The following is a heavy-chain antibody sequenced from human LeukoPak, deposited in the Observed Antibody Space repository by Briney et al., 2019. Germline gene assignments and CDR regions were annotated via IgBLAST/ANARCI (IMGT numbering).Heavy chain of an antibody. CDR2: ISYDGSDK. V-gene: IGHV3-30*03. Sequence: SGGSLRLSCAASGFTFSSYWMHWVRQAPGKGLEWVATISYDGSDKKYADSVKGRITISRDTSKNTLYLQMNSLRAEDTAVYYCAGHFGAWHYFDYWGQGTLVTVSS. CDR3: AGHFGAWHYFDY. CDR1: GFTFSSYW. D-gene: IGHD3-3*01. J-gene: IGHJ4*02.